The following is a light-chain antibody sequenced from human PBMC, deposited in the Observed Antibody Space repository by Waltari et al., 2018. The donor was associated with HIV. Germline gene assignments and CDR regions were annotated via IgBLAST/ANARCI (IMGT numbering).Light chain of an antibody. CDR1: QNITRNY. V-gene: IGKV3-20*01. CDR3: QHYGSSHRYT. Sequence: EVDLTQAPDNLSLSPGERATLSCRASQNITRNYLAWYQQRLGQAPRLLIYGASSRATGIPERFAGSGSGTDFTLTISRLEPEDFAMYYCQHYGSSHRYTFGQGTNLEIK. CDR2: GAS. J-gene: IGKJ2*01.